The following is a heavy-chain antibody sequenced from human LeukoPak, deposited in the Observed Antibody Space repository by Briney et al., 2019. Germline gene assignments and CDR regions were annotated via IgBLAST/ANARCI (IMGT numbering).Heavy chain of an antibody. D-gene: IGHD2-15*01. J-gene: IGHJ5*02. CDR3: ARDATCSGGNCYSPAWFDP. V-gene: IGHV3-21*01. CDR1: GFTFSTYS. CDR2: ISSSNTYI. Sequence: GGSLRLSCAASGFTFSTYSMNWVRQAPGKGLEWVSTISSSNTYIYYADSVKGRFTISRDNAKNSLFLQMNSLRAEDTALYYCARDATCSGGNCYSPAWFDPWGQGTLVTVSS.